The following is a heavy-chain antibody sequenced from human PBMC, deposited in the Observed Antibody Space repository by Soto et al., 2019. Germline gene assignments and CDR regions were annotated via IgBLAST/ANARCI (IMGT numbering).Heavy chain of an antibody. D-gene: IGHD3-10*01. J-gene: IGHJ4*02. V-gene: IGHV1-46*03. CDR2: INPSGGTT. CDR3: ARGNNDYGSGSYLAYFDY. CDR1: GYTFTSYY. Sequence: GASVKVSCKAFGYTFTSYYIHWVRQAPGQGLEWVGMINPSGGTTSYAQKFQDRVTMPSDTSTSTVYMELSSLRSEDTAVYYCARGNNDYGSGSYLAYFDYWGQGTVVTVSS.